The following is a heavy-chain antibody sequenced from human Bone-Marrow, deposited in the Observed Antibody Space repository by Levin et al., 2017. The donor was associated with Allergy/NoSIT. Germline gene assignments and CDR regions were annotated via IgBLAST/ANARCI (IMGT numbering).Heavy chain of an antibody. CDR3: ARVDTAVDSYYFFDS. Sequence: TTSETLSLTCAVSGGSISSGGYSWSWIRQPPGKGLEWIGYFSHSGSTYYNPSLKTRVTISVDSSRNRFSLRLSSVTAADTAVYYCARVDTAVDSYYFFDSWGQGTLVTVSS. CDR1: GGSISSGGYS. D-gene: IGHD5-18*01. V-gene: IGHV4-30-2*01. CDR2: FSHSGST. J-gene: IGHJ4*02.